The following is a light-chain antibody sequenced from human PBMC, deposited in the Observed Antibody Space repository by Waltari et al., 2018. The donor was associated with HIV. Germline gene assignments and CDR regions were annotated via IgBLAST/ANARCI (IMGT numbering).Light chain of an antibody. Sequence: QSVLTQPPSASGTPGQRVTISCSGSSSNIGSNTVNWYQQLPGTAPKLLIYSNNQRPPAVPDRFSGCKSCTTAALASSGLQSEDEADDYCAAWDDSLNVVVFGGGTKLTVL. CDR2: SNN. V-gene: IGLV1-44*01. CDR1: SSNIGSNT. CDR3: AAWDDSLNVVV. J-gene: IGLJ2*01.